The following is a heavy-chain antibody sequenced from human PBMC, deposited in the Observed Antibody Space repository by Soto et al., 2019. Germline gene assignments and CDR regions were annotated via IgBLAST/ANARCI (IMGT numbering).Heavy chain of an antibody. CDR1: GFTFSNAW. Sequence: EVQLVESGGGLVKPGGSLRLSCAASGFTFSNAWMSWVRQAPGKGLEWVGRIKSKTDGGTTDYAAPVKGRFTISRDDSKNTLYLQMNSLKTEDTAVYYRSTDRAVRYSSTSCYLATSAFDIWGQGTMVTVSS. V-gene: IGHV3-15*01. D-gene: IGHD2-2*01. CDR3: STDRAVRYSSTSCYLATSAFDI. J-gene: IGHJ3*02. CDR2: IKSKTDGGTT.